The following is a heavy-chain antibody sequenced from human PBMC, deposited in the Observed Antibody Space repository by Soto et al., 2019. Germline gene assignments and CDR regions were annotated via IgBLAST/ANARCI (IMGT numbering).Heavy chain of an antibody. Sequence: SVKVSCKASGGTFSSYAISWVRQAPGQGLEWMGGVIPIFGTANYAQKFQGRVTITADKSTGTAYMELSSLRSEDTAVYYCARVKAGITGTIGAFDIWGQGTMVTVSS. CDR3: ARVKAGITGTIGAFDI. V-gene: IGHV1-69*06. D-gene: IGHD1-7*01. CDR1: GGTFSSYA. J-gene: IGHJ3*02. CDR2: VIPIFGTA.